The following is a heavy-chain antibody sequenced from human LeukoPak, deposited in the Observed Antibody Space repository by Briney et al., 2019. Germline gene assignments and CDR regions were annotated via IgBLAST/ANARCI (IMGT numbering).Heavy chain of an antibody. CDR1: GYTFTSYG. Sequence: GASVKVSCKASGYTFTSYGISWVRQAPGQGLERMGWISAYNGNTNYAQKFQGRVTITADESTSTAYMELSSLRSEDTAVYYCARDQATTAPWYYGMDVWGQGTTVTVSS. CDR2: ISAYNGNT. D-gene: IGHD1-26*01. J-gene: IGHJ6*02. CDR3: ARDQATTAPWYYGMDV. V-gene: IGHV1-18*01.